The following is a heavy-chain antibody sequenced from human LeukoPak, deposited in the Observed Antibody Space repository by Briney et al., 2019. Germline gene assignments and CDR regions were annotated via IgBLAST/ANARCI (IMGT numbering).Heavy chain of an antibody. CDR3: TTGIDYGGGY. CDR2: IKNKDEGEKT. J-gene: IGHJ4*02. Sequence: GGSLRLSCVASGFTFSDHYMDWVRQAPGKGLEWVGRIKNKDEGEKTDYAAPVKGRFTISRDDSKATLFLQMNSLKMEDTAIYYCTTGIDYGGGYWGQGTLVSVSS. V-gene: IGHV3-15*05. CDR1: GFTFSDHY. D-gene: IGHD3-16*01.